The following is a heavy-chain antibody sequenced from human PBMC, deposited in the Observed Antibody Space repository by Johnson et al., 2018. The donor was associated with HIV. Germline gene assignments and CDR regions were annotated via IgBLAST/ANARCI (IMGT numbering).Heavy chain of an antibody. V-gene: IGHV3-30*04. CDR3: ARSKGSIWYGSAFDI. CDR1: GFTFSSYA. J-gene: IGHJ3*02. Sequence: QEQLVESGGGVVQPGRSLRLSCAASGFTFSSYAMHWVRQAPGKGLEWVAVISYDGSNKYYADSVKGRFTISRDNSKNTLYLQMNSLRAEDTAVYYCARSKGSIWYGSAFDIWGQGTMVTVSS. D-gene: IGHD6-13*01. CDR2: ISYDGSNK.